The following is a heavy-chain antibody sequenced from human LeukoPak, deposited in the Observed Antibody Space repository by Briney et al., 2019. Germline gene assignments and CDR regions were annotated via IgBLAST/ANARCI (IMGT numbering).Heavy chain of an antibody. CDR2: IYYTGST. Sequence: SETLSLTCTVSGGSISSYYWSWIRQPPGKGLEWIGYIYYTGSTNNNPSLKSRVTISVDTSKNQFSLKLSSVTAADTAVYYCARSSESYDRSGYYSYYFDYWGQGTLVTVSS. CDR1: GGSISSYY. V-gene: IGHV4-59*01. D-gene: IGHD3-22*01. J-gene: IGHJ4*02. CDR3: ARSSESYDRSGYYSYYFDY.